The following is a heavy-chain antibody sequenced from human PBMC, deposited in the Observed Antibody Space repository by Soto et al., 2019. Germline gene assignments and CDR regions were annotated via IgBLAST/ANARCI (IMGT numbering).Heavy chain of an antibody. CDR3: HIVATGPQGNYYYYYGMDV. CDR2: IIPIFGTA. Sequence: GASVKVSCKASGGTFSSYAISWVRQAPGQGLEWMGGIIPIFGTANYAQKFQGRVTITADESTSTAYMELSSLRSEDTAVYYCHIVATGPQGNYYYYYGMDVWGQGTTVTVSS. V-gene: IGHV1-69*13. J-gene: IGHJ6*02. CDR1: GGTFSSYA. D-gene: IGHD5-12*01.